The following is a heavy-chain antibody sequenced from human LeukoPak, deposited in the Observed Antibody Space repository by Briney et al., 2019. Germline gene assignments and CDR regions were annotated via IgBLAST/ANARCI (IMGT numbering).Heavy chain of an antibody. CDR1: EFTFSNYA. V-gene: IGHV3-23*01. CDR3: AKGRLGKQLYDGFDV. CDR2: TTGGGGTT. J-gene: IGHJ3*01. D-gene: IGHD6-6*01. Sequence: PGGSLRLSCTASEFTFSNYAMSWVRQAPGKGLEWVSSTTGGGGTTFYADSVKGRFTISRDYSKNTLYLQMNSLRAEDTAVYYCAKGRLGKQLYDGFDVWGQGTMVTVSS.